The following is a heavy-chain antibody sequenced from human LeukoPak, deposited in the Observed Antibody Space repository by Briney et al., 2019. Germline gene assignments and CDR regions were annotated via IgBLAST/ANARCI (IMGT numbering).Heavy chain of an antibody. Sequence: GASVKVSRKASGGTFSSYAISWVRQAPGQGLEWMGGIIPIFGTADYAQKFQGRVTITADESTSTAYMELSSLRSEDTAVYYCARGRESGAFDIWGQGTMVTVSS. D-gene: IGHD3-10*01. V-gene: IGHV1-69*13. J-gene: IGHJ3*02. CDR3: ARGRESGAFDI. CDR1: GGTFSSYA. CDR2: IIPIFGTA.